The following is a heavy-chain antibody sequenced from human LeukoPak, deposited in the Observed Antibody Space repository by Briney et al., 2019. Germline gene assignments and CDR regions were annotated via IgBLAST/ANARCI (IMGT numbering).Heavy chain of an antibody. J-gene: IGHJ3*02. CDR1: GGSISSYY. CDR2: IYYRGST. D-gene: IGHD7-27*01. Sequence: PSETLSLTCAVSGGSISSYYWSWIRQPPGKGLEWIGYIYYRGSTNYNPSLKIRVTISVDTSKNQFSLKLSSVTAADSAVDYCARANWGYAFEIWGQGTMVTVSS. V-gene: IGHV4-59*01. CDR3: ARANWGYAFEI.